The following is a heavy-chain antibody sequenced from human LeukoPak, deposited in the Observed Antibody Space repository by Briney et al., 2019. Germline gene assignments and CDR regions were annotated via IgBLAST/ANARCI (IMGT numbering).Heavy chain of an antibody. V-gene: IGHV1-46*01. Sequence: ASVKVSCKASGYTFTSYYMHWVRQAPGQGLEWMGIINPTRDSTSYAQKFQGRVTMTRDTSTSTVYMELSSLRSEDTAVYYCARGASSGWYTTRAFDIWGQGTMVTVSS. CDR1: GYTFTSYY. J-gene: IGHJ3*02. CDR2: INPTRDST. CDR3: ARGASSGWYTTRAFDI. D-gene: IGHD6-19*01.